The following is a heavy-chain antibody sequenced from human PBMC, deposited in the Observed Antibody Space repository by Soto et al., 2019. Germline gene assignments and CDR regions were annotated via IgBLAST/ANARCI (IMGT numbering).Heavy chain of an antibody. CDR3: ARHIVATINTDSYFDY. CDR1: GGSISSSSYY. D-gene: IGHD5-12*01. J-gene: IGHJ4*02. V-gene: IGHV4-39*01. Sequence: SETLSLTCTVSGGSISSSSYYWGWIRQPPGKGLEWIGSIYYSGSTYYNPSLKSRVTISVDTSKNQFSLELSSVTAADTAVYYCARHIVATINTDSYFDYWGQGTLVTAPQ. CDR2: IYYSGST.